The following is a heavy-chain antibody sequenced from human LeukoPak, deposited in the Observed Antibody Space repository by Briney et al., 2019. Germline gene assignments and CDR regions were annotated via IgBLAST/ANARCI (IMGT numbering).Heavy chain of an antibody. J-gene: IGHJ3*01. CDR3: ARLAAPATRVFDV. Sequence: PSETLSLTCAVSGGSISNSNWWSWVRQPPGKGLEWIGEIYHSGSTNYNPSLKSRVTISVDKSKNQFSLKLNSVTAADTAVYYGARLAAPATRVFDVWAKGTMVTVSS. V-gene: IGHV4-4*02. CDR1: GGSISNSNW. D-gene: IGHD1-26*01. CDR2: IYHSGST.